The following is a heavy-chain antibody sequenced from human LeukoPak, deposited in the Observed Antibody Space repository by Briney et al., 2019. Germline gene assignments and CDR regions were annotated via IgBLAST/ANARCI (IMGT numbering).Heavy chain of an antibody. CDR2: IYYSGNT. CDR3: TRDPEFYDNNGYFPGGFDI. V-gene: IGHV4-39*07. J-gene: IGHJ3*02. Sequence: SETLSLTCTVSGASISSSNYYWAWIGQPPGKGLEWIGSIYYSGNTYYNPSLKSRVTISVDTSKDQFSLKLSSVTAADTAVYYCTRDPEFYDNNGYFPGGFDIWGQETMVTVSS. CDR1: GASISSSNYY. D-gene: IGHD3-22*01.